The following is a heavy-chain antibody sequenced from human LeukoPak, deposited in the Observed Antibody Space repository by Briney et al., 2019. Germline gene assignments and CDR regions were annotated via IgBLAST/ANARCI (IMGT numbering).Heavy chain of an antibody. J-gene: IGHJ6*02. CDR3: ARDKGTGIVTNVYYYFGVDV. Sequence: GGSLRLSCAASGFTFSTYEMNWVRQAPGKGLEWVSYISGSGRTIYYADSVKGRFTISRDNAKNSLYLQMNSLRAEDTAVYYCARDKGTGIVTNVYYYFGVDVWGQGTTVSVSS. CDR2: ISGSGRTI. D-gene: IGHD3-22*01. V-gene: IGHV3-48*03. CDR1: GFTFSTYE.